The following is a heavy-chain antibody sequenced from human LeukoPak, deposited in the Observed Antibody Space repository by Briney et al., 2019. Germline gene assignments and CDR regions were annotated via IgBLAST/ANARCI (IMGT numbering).Heavy chain of an antibody. CDR3: ARNRGWYATDV. J-gene: IGHJ6*02. Sequence: SETLSLTCSLSGGSVRRDISHWRWIRQPPGRGLEWIGYVHYSGSANYNPSHESRVTMSLDNSKNQFSLDLTSVTAADTAVYYCARNRGWYATDVWGQGAAVTVSS. D-gene: IGHD6-19*01. V-gene: IGHV4-61*01. CDR1: GGSVRRDISH. CDR2: VHYSGSA.